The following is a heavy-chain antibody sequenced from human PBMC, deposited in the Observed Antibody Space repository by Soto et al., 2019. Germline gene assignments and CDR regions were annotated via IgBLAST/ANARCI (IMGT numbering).Heavy chain of an antibody. D-gene: IGHD5-12*01. CDR2: INPNNGDT. CDR3: ARGRRNTGYGPGVY. CDR1: GDIFTGYY. J-gene: IGHJ4*02. Sequence: QVQLVQSEADVKTPGASVKVSCNASGDIFTGYYIYWVRQAPGQGLEWMGWINPNNGDTKYAQKFQGWVTMTRDTSINTAYLELSSLKSGDTAVYYCARGRRNTGYGPGVYWGQGTLVTVSS. V-gene: IGHV1-2*04.